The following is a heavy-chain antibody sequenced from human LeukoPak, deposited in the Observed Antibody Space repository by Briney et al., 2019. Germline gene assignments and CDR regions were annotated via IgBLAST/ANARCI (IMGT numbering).Heavy chain of an antibody. CDR1: EFSLTSHA. J-gene: IGHJ4*02. CDR2: ISYDGSKK. Sequence: GGSLRLSYTASEFSLTSHAMHWVRQAPGKGLEWVAVISYDGSKKYYADSVKGRFTISGDNSKNTLYLQMNSLRAEDTAVYYCARDQGYCGGDCYPTTYFDYWGQGTLVTVSS. D-gene: IGHD2-21*02. CDR3: ARDQGYCGGDCYPTTYFDY. V-gene: IGHV3-30-3*01.